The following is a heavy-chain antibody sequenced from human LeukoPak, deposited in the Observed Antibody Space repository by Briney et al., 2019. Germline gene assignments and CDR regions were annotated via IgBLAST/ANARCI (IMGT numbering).Heavy chain of an antibody. Sequence: GASLRLSCAASGFTFSSYSMNWVRQAPGKGLEWVSSISSSSSYIYYADSVKGRFTISRDNAKNSLYLQMNSLRAEDTAVYYCARDRGSSWPLTAGWGQGTLVTVSS. V-gene: IGHV3-21*01. CDR1: GFTFSSYS. J-gene: IGHJ4*02. D-gene: IGHD6-13*01. CDR3: ARDRGSSWPLTAG. CDR2: ISSSSSYI.